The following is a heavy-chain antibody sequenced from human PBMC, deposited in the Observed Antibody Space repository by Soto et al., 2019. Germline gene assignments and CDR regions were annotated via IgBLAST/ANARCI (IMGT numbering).Heavy chain of an antibody. D-gene: IGHD3-22*01. CDR3: AKGGSYYDSSGYYGMGAFDI. CDR1: GFTFSSYA. CDR2: IRGSGAST. J-gene: IGHJ3*02. V-gene: IGHV3-23*01. Sequence: GSRRLSCAASGFTFSSYAMNWVRHAPGKGLEWVSAIRGSGASTYYADSVKGRFTISRDNSKNTLYLQMNSLRAEDTAVFYCAKGGSYYDSSGYYGMGAFDIWGQGTMVT.